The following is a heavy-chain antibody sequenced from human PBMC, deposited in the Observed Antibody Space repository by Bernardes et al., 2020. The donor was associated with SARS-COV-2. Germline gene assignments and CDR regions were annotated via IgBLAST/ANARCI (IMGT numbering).Heavy chain of an antibody. CDR2: IYGGNGNT. Sequence: ASVKVSCKASGYMFSNYNMHWVRQAPGQRLEWMGWIYGGNGNTKYSENFQDRVTITRDTSASTAYMELSSLRFEDTAVYYCAKDRGRYGTSPNAGAFDTWGQGTLVTVSS. V-gene: IGHV1-3*01. CDR1: GYMFSNYN. J-gene: IGHJ3*02. D-gene: IGHD6-19*01. CDR3: AKDRGRYGTSPNAGAFDT.